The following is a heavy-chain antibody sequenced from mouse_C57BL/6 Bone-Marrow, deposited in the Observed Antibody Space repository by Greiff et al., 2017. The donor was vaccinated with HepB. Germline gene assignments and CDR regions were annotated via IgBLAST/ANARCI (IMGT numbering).Heavy chain of an antibody. CDR1: GYTFTSYW. V-gene: IGHV1-55*01. J-gene: IGHJ3*01. CDR2: IYPGSGST. CDR3: ARGNYGSSYSWFAY. D-gene: IGHD1-1*01. Sequence: QVQLQQPGAELVKPGASVKMSCKASGYTFTSYWITWVKQRPGQGLEWIGDIYPGSGSTNYNEKFKSKATLTVDTSSSTAYMQISSLTSVDSAVYYCARGNYGSSYSWFAYWGQGTLVTVSA.